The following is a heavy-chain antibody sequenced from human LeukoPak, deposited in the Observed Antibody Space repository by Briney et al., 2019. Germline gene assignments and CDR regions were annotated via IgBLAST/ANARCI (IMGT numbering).Heavy chain of an antibody. CDR2: IKSKTDGGTT. V-gene: IGHV3-15*01. J-gene: IGHJ6*03. CDR3: SFGLNYYDILTGFFPRNYYYYYYMDV. CDR1: GFTFSSYE. Sequence: GGSLRLSCAASGFTFSSYEMNWVRQAPGKGLEWVGRIKSKTDGGTTDYAAPVKGRFTISRDDSKNTLYLQMNSLKTEDTAVYYCSFGLNYYDILTGFFPRNYYYYYYMDVWGKGTTVTVSS. D-gene: IGHD3-9*01.